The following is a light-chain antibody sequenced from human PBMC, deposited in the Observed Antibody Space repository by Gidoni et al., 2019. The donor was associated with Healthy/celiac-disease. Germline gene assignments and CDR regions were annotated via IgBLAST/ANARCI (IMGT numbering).Light chain of an antibody. CDR2: AAS. CDR3: QQSYSTLKT. CDR1: QSINSY. V-gene: IGKV1-39*01. Sequence: DIQITQSPSSLSSSVGDRIIITCRASQSINSYVNCYQQKPGKAPKLLIYAASSLQSGVPSRFSGNGSGTDFTLAISSLQPEDFATYYCQQSYSTLKTFGQGTKVEIK. J-gene: IGKJ1*01.